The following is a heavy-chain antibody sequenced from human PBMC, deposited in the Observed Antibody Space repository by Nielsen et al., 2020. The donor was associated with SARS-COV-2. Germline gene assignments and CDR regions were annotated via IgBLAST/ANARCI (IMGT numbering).Heavy chain of an antibody. V-gene: IGHV4-34*01. CDR3: ARAQAYYYYYYMDV. CDR1: GGSFSGYY. Sequence: GSLRLSCAVYGGSFSGYYWSWIRQPPGKGLEWIGEINHSGSTNYNPSLKSRVTISVDTSKNQFSLKLSSVTAADTAVYYCARAQAYYYYYYMDVWGKGTTVTVSS. CDR2: INHSGST. J-gene: IGHJ6*03.